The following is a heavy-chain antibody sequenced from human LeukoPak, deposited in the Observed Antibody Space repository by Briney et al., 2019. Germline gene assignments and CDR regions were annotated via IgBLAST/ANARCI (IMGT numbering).Heavy chain of an antibody. Sequence: GGSLRLSCAASGFTFSSYWMSWVRQAPGKGLEWVANIKQDGSEKYYVDSVRGRFTISRDNAMNLLYLQMNSLRAEDTAVYYCARVKADRFDPWGQGTLVTVSS. CDR1: GFTFSSYW. J-gene: IGHJ5*02. V-gene: IGHV3-7*03. CDR2: IKQDGSEK. CDR3: ARVKADRFDP.